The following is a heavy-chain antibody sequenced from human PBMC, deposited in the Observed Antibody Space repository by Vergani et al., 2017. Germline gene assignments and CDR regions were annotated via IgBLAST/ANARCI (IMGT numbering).Heavy chain of an antibody. D-gene: IGHD1-7*01. CDR3: ARGPGNYLHLYDY. CDR2: INHSGST. J-gene: IGHJ4*02. V-gene: IGHV4-34*01. Sequence: QVQLQQWGAGLLKPSETLSLTCAVYGGSFSGYYWSWIRQPPGKGLEWIGEINHSGSTNYNPSLKSRVTISVDTSKNQFSLKLSSVTAADAAVYYCARGPGNYLHLYDYWGQGTLVTVSS. CDR1: GGSFSGYY.